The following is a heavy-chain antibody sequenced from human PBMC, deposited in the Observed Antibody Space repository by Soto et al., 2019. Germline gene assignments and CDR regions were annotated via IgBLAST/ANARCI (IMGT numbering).Heavy chain of an antibody. Sequence: GRSLRLSCAASGFTFSNAWMSWVRQAPGKGLEWVGRIKSKTDGGTTDYAAPVKGRFTISRDDSKNTLYLQMNSLKTEDTAVYYCTTLRNDFWSGYYIDYWGQGTLVTVSS. CDR3: TTLRNDFWSGYYIDY. CDR2: IKSKTDGGTT. J-gene: IGHJ4*02. D-gene: IGHD3-3*01. CDR1: GFTFSNAW. V-gene: IGHV3-15*01.